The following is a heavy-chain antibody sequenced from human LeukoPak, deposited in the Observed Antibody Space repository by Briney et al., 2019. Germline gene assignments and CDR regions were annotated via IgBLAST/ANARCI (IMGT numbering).Heavy chain of an antibody. CDR1: GFTFRTYW. CDR3: ARDVLGALDY. V-gene: IGHV3-7*01. CDR2: IKEDETKK. Sequence: PGGPLRLSCAPSGFTFRTYWMAWPPHAPGKGLEWVANIKEDETKKHYVESVKVRFTISRDNTKSSLSLQMDSLRADDTAVYHCARDVLGALDYWSQGTLVTVSS. D-gene: IGHD1-26*01. J-gene: IGHJ4*02.